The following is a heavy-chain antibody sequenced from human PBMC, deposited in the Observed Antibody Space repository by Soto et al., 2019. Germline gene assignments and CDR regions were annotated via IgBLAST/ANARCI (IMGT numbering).Heavy chain of an antibody. Sequence: SETLSLTCTVSGSSISSSSYYWGWNRQPPGKGLEWIEKINHSGSTNYNPSLKSRVTISVDTSKNQFSLKLSSVTAADTAVYYCARSTRYYGDRKFDYWGQGTLVTVSS. CDR2: INHSGST. D-gene: IGHD4-17*01. CDR1: GSSISSSSYY. CDR3: ARSTRYYGDRKFDY. V-gene: IGHV4-39*07. J-gene: IGHJ4*02.